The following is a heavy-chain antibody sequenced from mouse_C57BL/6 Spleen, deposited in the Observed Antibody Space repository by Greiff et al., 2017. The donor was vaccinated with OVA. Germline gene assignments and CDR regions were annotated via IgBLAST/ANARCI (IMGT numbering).Heavy chain of an antibody. D-gene: IGHD3-2*02. CDR3: ARRGDSSGYWFAY. J-gene: IGHJ3*01. CDR2: IYPSDSET. Sequence: QVQLKQPGAELVRPGSSVKLSCKASGYTFTSYWMDWVKQRPGQGLEWIGNIYPSDSETHYNQKFKDKATLTVDKSSSTAYMQLSSLTSEDSAVYYCARRGDSSGYWFAYWGQGTLVTVSA. V-gene: IGHV1-61*01. CDR1: GYTFTSYW.